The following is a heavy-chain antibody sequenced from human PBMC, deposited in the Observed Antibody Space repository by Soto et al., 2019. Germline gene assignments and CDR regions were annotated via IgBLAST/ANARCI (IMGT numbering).Heavy chain of an antibody. Sequence: SETLSLTCTVSGGSISRADYYWSWIRQPPGKGLELIGYVYYRGSIYYNPSLESRTRISVDTSKNQFSLKLTSVTAADTAMYFCARVTFTPKWLDSWGQGTLVTVSS. V-gene: IGHV4-30-4*01. CDR1: GGSISRADYY. CDR3: ARVTFTPKWLDS. CDR2: VYYRGSI. J-gene: IGHJ5*01.